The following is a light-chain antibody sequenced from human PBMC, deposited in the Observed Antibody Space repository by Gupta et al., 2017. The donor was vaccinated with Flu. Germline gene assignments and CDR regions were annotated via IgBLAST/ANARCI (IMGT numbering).Light chain of an antibody. CDR3: SSYAGSNNVI. Sequence: VTISCTGTSSDVGGYSYVSWYQQHPGKAPKLMIYDLSKRPSGVPDRFSGSKSGNTASLTVSGLQAEDEANYYCSSYAGSNNVIFGGGTKLSVL. CDR2: DLS. V-gene: IGLV2-8*01. J-gene: IGLJ2*01. CDR1: SSDVGGYSY.